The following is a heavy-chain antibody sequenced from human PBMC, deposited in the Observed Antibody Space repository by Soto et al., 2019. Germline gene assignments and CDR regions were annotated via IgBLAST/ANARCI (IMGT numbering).Heavy chain of an antibody. Sequence: SEILSLTCTVSGDSIISSDFYWGWVRQPPGKGLEWIGSIFYLGSSYYNPSLKSRVTMSVDTSKNQFSLRLRSVTAADTALYFCARHSLALRKNNWFDPWGQGIMVTVSS. CDR3: ARHSLALRKNNWFDP. J-gene: IGHJ5*02. D-gene: IGHD3-3*02. V-gene: IGHV4-39*01. CDR1: GDSIISSDFY. CDR2: IFYLGSS.